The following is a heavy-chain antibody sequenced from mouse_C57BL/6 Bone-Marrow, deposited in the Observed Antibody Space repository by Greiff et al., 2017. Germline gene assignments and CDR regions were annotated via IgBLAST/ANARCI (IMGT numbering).Heavy chain of an antibody. CDR1: GFNIKDDY. V-gene: IGHV14-4*01. CDR2: IDPENGDT. J-gene: IGHJ1*03. Sequence: EVKLMESGAEFVRPGASVKLSCTASGFNIKDDYMHWVKQRPEQGLEWIGWIDPENGDTEYASKFQGKVTISADTSSNTAYLPLSSLTSEDTAVYYCTTGSGVWGTGTTVTVSS. CDR3: TTGSGV.